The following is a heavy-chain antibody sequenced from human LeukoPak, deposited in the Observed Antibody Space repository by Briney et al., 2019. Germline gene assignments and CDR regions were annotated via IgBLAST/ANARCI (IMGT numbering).Heavy chain of an antibody. Sequence: TGGSLRLSCAASGFTFSSYAMSWVRQAPGKGLEWVSAISGSGGSTYYADSVKGRFTISRDNSKNTLYLQMNSLRAEDTAVYYCAKDNYYDSSGYYLGGYFDYWGQGTLVTVSS. D-gene: IGHD3-22*01. J-gene: IGHJ4*02. CDR3: AKDNYYDSSGYYLGGYFDY. CDR1: GFTFSSYA. V-gene: IGHV3-23*01. CDR2: ISGSGGST.